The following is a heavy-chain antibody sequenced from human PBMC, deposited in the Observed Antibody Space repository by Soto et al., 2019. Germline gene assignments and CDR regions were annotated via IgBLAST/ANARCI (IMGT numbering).Heavy chain of an antibody. CDR3: ARGGGPYGMDV. CDR2: ISSSGTTI. J-gene: IGHJ6*02. Sequence: GGSLRLSCAASGFTFSDYFMTWIRQAPGKGLEWASYISSSGTTIYYADSVKGRFTISRDTAKNSLYLQMNSLRAEDTAVYYCARGGGPYGMDVWGQGTTVTVSS. D-gene: IGHD3-16*01. CDR1: GFTFSDYF. V-gene: IGHV3-11*01.